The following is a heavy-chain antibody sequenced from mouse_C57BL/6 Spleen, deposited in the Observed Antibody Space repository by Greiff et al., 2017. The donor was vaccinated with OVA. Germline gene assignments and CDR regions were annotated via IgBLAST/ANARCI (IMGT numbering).Heavy chain of an antibody. CDR3: ARGGFTGNYAMDD. V-gene: IGHV5-17*01. Sequence: EVKLVESGGGLVKPGGSLKLSCAASGFTFSDYGMHWVRQAPEKGLEWVAYISSGSSTIDYADTVKGRFTSSRDNAKNTLFLQMTSLRSEDTAMYYCARGGFTGNYAMDDWGQGTSVTVSS. CDR1: GFTFSDYG. D-gene: IGHD4-1*01. CDR2: ISSGSSTI. J-gene: IGHJ4*01.